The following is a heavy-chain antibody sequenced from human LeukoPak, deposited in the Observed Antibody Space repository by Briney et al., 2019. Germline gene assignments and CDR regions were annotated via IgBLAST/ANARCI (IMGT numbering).Heavy chain of an antibody. D-gene: IGHD3-3*01. CDR2: VYYSGST. CDR3: ARDSVTIFAFDP. Sequence: SETLSLTCTVSGGSISSYNWSWIRQPPGKGLEWIGYVYYSGSTNYNPSLKSRVTISVDTSKNQFSLKLSSVTAADTAVYYCARDSVTIFAFDPWGQGTLVTVSS. CDR1: GGSISSYN. V-gene: IGHV4-59*01. J-gene: IGHJ5*02.